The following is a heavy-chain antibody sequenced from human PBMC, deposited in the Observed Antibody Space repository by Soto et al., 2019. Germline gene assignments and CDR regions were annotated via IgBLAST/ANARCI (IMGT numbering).Heavy chain of an antibody. CDR1: GDSISSSHW. CDR2: IFHSGAT. J-gene: IGHJ4*02. V-gene: IGHV4-4*02. CDR3: ARQLERGDLPEGFEY. Sequence: QVQLQESGPGLVEPSGTLSLTCAVSGDSISSSHWWSWVRQSPGKGLEWIGEIFHSGATKYNPSLESRVTMSVDTSNNQLSLQLRSVTAADTAVYYCARQLERGDLPEGFEYWGQGTLATVSS. D-gene: IGHD1-1*01.